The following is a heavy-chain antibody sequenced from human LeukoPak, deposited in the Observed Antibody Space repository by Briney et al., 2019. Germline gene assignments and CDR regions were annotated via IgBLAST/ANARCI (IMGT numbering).Heavy chain of an antibody. CDR3: ATTGNTATTVEDY. CDR1: GASISTFY. D-gene: IGHD5-18*01. J-gene: IGHJ4*02. CDR2: IYYSGSI. V-gene: IGHV4-59*01. Sequence: SETLSLTCTVSGASISTFYWSWIRQSPGKGLEWIGYIYYSGSINYNPSLKSRVTISVDTSKNQFSLKLSSVTAADTAVYYCATTGNTATTVEDYWGQGTLVTVSS.